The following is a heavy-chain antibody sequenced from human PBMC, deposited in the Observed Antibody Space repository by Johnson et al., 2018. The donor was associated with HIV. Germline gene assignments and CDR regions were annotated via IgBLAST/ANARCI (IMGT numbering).Heavy chain of an antibody. D-gene: IGHD3-22*01. V-gene: IGHV3-20*03. Sequence: MKWVRHTPGMGLEWVPAINWNAGRTGYTDSVTGRFTICRDNAKNSLYVEMNRLSAEDTALYYCARVIGYDSSGKAFDIWGRGTMVTVSS. CDR2: INWNAGRT. J-gene: IGHJ3*02. CDR3: ARVIGYDSSGKAFDI.